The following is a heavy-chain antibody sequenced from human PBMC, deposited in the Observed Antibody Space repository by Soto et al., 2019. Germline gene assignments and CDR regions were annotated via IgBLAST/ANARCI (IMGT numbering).Heavy chain of an antibody. CDR1: GFTFSNAW. Sequence: GGSLRLSCAASGFTFSNAWMCWVRQAPGKGLEWVGRIKSKTDGGTTDYAAPVKGRFTISRDDSKNTLYLQMNSLKTEDTAVYYCTPDAEWLLTYYYYYMDVWGKGTTVTVSS. V-gene: IGHV3-15*01. CDR3: TPDAEWLLTYYYYYMDV. CDR2: IKSKTDGGTT. J-gene: IGHJ6*03. D-gene: IGHD3-3*01.